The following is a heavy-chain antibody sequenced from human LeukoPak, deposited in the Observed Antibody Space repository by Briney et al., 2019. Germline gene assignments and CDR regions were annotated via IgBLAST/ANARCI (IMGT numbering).Heavy chain of an antibody. CDR3: ARPSRGYSYGYSY. J-gene: IGHJ4*02. Sequence: SETLSLTCAVSGGSISSGGYSWSWIRQPPGKGLEWIGYIYYSGSTYYNPSLKSRVTISVDTSKNQFSLKLSSVTAADTAVYYCARPSRGYSYGYSYWGQGTLVTVSS. V-gene: IGHV4-30-4*07. D-gene: IGHD5-18*01. CDR2: IYYSGST. CDR1: GGSISSGGYS.